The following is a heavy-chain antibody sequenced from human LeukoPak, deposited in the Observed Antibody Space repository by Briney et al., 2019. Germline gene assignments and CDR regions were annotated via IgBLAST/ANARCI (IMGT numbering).Heavy chain of an antibody. Sequence: GGALRLSCAASGFTFSSYWMSWVRQAPGKGLEGVANIKQDGSEKYYVDSVKGRFTISRDNAKNSLSLQLHSLRAEDTAVYYCARKSSLLRFFHLDAFDLWGQGTMVTVSS. J-gene: IGHJ3*01. CDR3: ARKSSLLRFFHLDAFDL. CDR1: GFTFSSYW. CDR2: IKQDGSEK. V-gene: IGHV3-7*01. D-gene: IGHD3-3*01.